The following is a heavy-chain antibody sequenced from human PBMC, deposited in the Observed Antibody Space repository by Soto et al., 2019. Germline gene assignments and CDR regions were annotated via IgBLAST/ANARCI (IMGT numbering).Heavy chain of an antibody. D-gene: IGHD3-16*02. V-gene: IGHV4-4*07. Sequence: PSETLSLTCTVSGGSISSYYWSWIRQPAGKGLEWIGRIYTSGSTNYNPSLKSRVTMSVDTSKNQFSLKLSSVTAADTAVYDCATSVGYLVGGVIVKSFDHWGQGTLVTVSS. J-gene: IGHJ4*02. CDR1: GGSISSYY. CDR3: ATSVGYLVGGVIVKSFDH. CDR2: IYTSGST.